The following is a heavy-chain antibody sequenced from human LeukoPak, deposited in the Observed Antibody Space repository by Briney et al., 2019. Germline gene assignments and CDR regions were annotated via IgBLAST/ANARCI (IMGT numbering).Heavy chain of an antibody. CDR2: VYATGGVA. CDR1: GHTFTNYH. V-gene: IGHV1-46*01. Sequence: VSVKVSCKASGHTFTNYHIHWVRQAPGQGVEWMGAVYATGGVAINTQTFPVRVTMTRDTSTGTVYMELSSLRFEDTAIYYCATEAPRSYYFDYWGQGIQVTVSS. CDR3: ATEAPRSYYFDY. J-gene: IGHJ4*02.